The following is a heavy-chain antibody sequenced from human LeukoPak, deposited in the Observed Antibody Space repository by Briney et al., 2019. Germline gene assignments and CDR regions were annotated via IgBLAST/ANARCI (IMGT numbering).Heavy chain of an antibody. D-gene: IGHD6-19*01. J-gene: IGHJ4*02. CDR1: GCTFSTYW. V-gene: IGHV3-7*03. Sequence: GGSLRLSCTASGCTFSTYWMDWVRQAPGKGLEWVANIKQDGSGKYYVDSVKGRSTISRDNAKNSLYLQMNSLRAEDTAVYYCARDRDWYSFDSWGQGTLVTVSS. CDR3: ARDRDWYSFDS. CDR2: IKQDGSGK.